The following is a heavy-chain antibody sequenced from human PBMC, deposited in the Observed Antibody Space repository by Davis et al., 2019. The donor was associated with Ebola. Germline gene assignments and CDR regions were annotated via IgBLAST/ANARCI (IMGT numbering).Heavy chain of an antibody. J-gene: IGHJ5*02. D-gene: IGHD2-2*01. V-gene: IGHV1-2*04. CDR1: GYTFTSYA. CDR2: INPNSGGT. CDR3: ARSPILGYCSSTSCLNWFDP. Sequence: ASVKVSCKASGYTFTSYAMHWVRQAPGQGLEWMGWINPNSGGTNYAQKFQGWVTMTRDTSISTAYMELSRLRSDDTAVYYCARSPILGYCSSTSCLNWFDPWGQGTLVTVSS.